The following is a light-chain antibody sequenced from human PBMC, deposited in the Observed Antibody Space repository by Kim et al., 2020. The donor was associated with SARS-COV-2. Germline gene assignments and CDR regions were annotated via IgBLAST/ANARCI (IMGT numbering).Light chain of an antibody. J-gene: IGLJ2*01. Sequence: PGQTPSIAGTGDKVRGKYVCRYQQEPGPSPVLDIYQERKRGPRVPERFSDSESGNTATLTISGTQAMDESDYYCQAWDSDTVVFGGGTQLTVL. CDR2: QER. CDR3: QAWDSDTVV. CDR1: KVRGKY. V-gene: IGLV3-1*01.